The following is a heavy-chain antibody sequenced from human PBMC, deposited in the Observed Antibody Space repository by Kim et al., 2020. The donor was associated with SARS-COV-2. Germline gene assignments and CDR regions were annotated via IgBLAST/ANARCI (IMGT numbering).Heavy chain of an antibody. CDR3: ARLDYGDYDEAFDL. CDR2: VYHTGSA. V-gene: IGHV4-59*08. D-gene: IGHD4-17*01. J-gene: IGHJ3*01. CDR1: GASMSGY. Sequence: SETLSLTCAVSGASMSGYWSWIRQPPGKSPVWIAYVYHTGSASYNPSLKSRATMSIDTSTKHISLKLTSLTAADTAIYYCARLDYGDYDEAFDLWGPGTLVTVSS.